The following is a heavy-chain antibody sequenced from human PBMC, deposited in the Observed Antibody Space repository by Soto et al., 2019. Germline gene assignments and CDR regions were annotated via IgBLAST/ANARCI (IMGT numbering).Heavy chain of an antibody. J-gene: IGHJ3*02. CDR1: GGTFSSYA. Sequence: QVQLVQSGAEVKKPGSSVKVSCKASGGTFSSYAISWVRQAPGQGLEGMGGIIPIFGTANYAQTYQGRVTITADESTSTAYMELSSLRSEDTAVYYCARSLRVGVDSDAFDIGGQGTMVTVSS. D-gene: IGHD1-26*01. V-gene: IGHV1-69*01. CDR3: ARSLRVGVDSDAFDI. CDR2: IIPIFGTA.